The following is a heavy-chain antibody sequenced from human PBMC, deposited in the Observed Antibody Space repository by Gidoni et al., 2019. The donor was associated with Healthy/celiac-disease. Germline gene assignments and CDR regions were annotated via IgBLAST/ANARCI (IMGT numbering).Heavy chain of an antibody. CDR3: ARDSGRIAAAAPDY. J-gene: IGHJ4*02. V-gene: IGHV1-69*04. Sequence: QVQLVQSGAEMKKPGSSVKVSCKASGGTFSSYAISWVRQAPGQGLEWMGRIIPTLCIATYAQKFQGRVTITADKSTSTAYMELSSLRSEDTAVYYCARDSGRIAAAAPDYWGQGTLVTVSS. CDR1: GGTFSSYA. D-gene: IGHD6-13*01. CDR2: IIPTLCIA.